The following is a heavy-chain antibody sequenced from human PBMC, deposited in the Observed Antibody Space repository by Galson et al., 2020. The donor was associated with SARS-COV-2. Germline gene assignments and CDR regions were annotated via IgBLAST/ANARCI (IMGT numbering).Heavy chain of an antibody. CDR1: GLSLNNVRMG. J-gene: IGHJ1*01. CDR2: IFSDDNK. D-gene: IGHD3-16*02. Sequence: SGPTLVKPTETLTLTCTVSGLSLNNVRMGVSWIRQPPGQALEWLAHIFSDDNKSYNPSLKSRLTVSEDSSNSQVVLTLTDVDPVDTATYFCAGISRNSPSRYLEHWGQGTLVTVSS. V-gene: IGHV2-26*01. CDR3: AGISRNSPSRYLEH.